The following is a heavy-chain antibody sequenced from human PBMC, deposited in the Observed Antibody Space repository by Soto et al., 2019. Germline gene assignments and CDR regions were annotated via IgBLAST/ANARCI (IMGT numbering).Heavy chain of an antibody. Sequence: GGSLRLSCAASGFTFSSYAMSWVRQAPGKGLEWVSAISGSGGGTYYADSVKGRFTISRDNSKNTLYLQMNSLRAEDTAVYYCAKLLGATVWVGYGMDVWGQGTTVTVSS. V-gene: IGHV3-23*01. CDR2: ISGSGGGT. CDR3: AKLLGATVWVGYGMDV. J-gene: IGHJ6*02. CDR1: GFTFSSYA. D-gene: IGHD1-26*01.